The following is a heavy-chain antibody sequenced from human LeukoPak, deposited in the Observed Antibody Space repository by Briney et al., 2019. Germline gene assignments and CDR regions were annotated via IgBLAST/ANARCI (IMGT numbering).Heavy chain of an antibody. D-gene: IGHD6-19*01. J-gene: IGHJ6*02. Sequence: SETLSLTCTVSGGSISSYYWSWIRQPPGKGLEWSGYIYYSGSTNYNPSLQSRVTISVDTSKNQFSLKLSSVPAADTAVYYCASGGEYSSGWYAQSYYYGMDVWGQGTTVTVSS. V-gene: IGHV4-59*01. CDR2: IYYSGST. CDR3: ASGGEYSSGWYAQSYYYGMDV. CDR1: GGSISSYY.